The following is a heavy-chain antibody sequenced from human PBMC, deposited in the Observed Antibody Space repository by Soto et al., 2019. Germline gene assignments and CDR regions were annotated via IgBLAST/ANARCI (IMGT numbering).Heavy chain of an antibody. V-gene: IGHV1-18*01. D-gene: IGHD6-19*01. J-gene: IGHJ4*02. CDR1: GYTFTSYG. CDR3: AAGRRGSGWYVPTFDY. CDR2: ISAYNGNT. Sequence: ASVKVSCKASGYTFTSYGISWVRQAPGQGLEWMGWISAYNGNTNYAQKLQGRVTMTTDTSTSTAYKELRNLRSDDTAVFYCAAGRRGSGWYVPTFDYWGQGTLVTVSS.